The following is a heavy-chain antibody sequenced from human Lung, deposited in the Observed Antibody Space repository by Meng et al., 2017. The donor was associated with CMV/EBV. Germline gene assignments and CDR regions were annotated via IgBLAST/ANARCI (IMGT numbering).Heavy chain of an antibody. Sequence: SVKVSXKASGYAFDSYGITWVRQAPGQGLEWMGWISPFNGRTDYAQKFQDRVTMTTDTPTTTAYMHLRSLKSDDTAVYFCARRPDAAIAHYAMDVWGQGTTVTVSS. CDR2: ISPFNGRT. V-gene: IGHV1-18*01. CDR3: ARRPDAAIAHYAMDV. CDR1: GYAFDSYG. D-gene: IGHD5-18*01. J-gene: IGHJ6*02.